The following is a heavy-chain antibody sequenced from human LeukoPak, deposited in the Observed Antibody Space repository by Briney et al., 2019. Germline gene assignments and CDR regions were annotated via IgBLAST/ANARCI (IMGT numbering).Heavy chain of an antibody. CDR1: VGSISSGGYY. CDR3: ASGYESSGADAFDI. V-gene: IGHV4-31*03. CDR2: IYYSGST. J-gene: IGHJ3*02. Sequence: PSQTLSLTCSVSVGSISSGGYYWSWIRQHPGKGLEWIGYIYYSGSTYYNPSLKSRVTISVDTSKNQFSLKLSSVTAADTAVYYCASGYESSGADAFDIWGQGTMVTVSS. D-gene: IGHD3-22*01.